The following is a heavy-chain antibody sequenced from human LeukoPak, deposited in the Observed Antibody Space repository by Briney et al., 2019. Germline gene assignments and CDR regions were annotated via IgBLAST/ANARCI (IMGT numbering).Heavy chain of an antibody. J-gene: IGHJ4*02. D-gene: IGHD3-10*01. CDR2: ISYDGSNK. V-gene: IGHV3-30*18. CDR1: GFTFSSYG. CDR3: ANLKFGEFGY. Sequence: GGSLRLSCAASGFTFSSYGMHWVRQAPGKGLEWVAVISYDGSNKYYADSVKGRFTISRDNSKNTLYLQMNSLRAEDTAVYYCANLKFGEFGYWGQGTLVTVSS.